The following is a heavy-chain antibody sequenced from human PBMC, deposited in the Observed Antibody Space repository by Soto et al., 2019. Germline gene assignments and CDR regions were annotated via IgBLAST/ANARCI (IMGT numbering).Heavy chain of an antibody. V-gene: IGHV3-33*01. CDR1: GFTFSNYG. D-gene: IGHD2-15*01. J-gene: IGHJ4*02. CDR2: IWYDGSNK. Sequence: QVQLVESGGGVVQPGRSLRLSCAASGFTFSNYGIHWVRQAPGKRLEWVAVIWYDGSNKFYTDSVKGRFTISRDNSKNTLYLLMNSLRAEDTAVYYCARDSYCSGGSCYPGFLDYWGQGTLVTVSS. CDR3: ARDSYCSGGSCYPGFLDY.